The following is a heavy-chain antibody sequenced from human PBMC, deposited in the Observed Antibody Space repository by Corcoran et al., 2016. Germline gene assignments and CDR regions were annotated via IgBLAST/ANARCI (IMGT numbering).Heavy chain of an antibody. CDR2: ISSSSSTI. V-gene: IGHV3-48*04. D-gene: IGHD2-2*02. CDR1: GFTFSSYS. CDR3: ASLGCTSCYTNY. Sequence: EVQLVESGGGLVQPGGSLRLSCAASGFTFSSYSMNWVRQAPGKGLEWVSYISSSSSTIYYADSVKGRFTISRDNAKNSRYLKMNSLRAEDTAVYYGASLGCTSCYTNYWGQGTLVTVSS. J-gene: IGHJ4*02.